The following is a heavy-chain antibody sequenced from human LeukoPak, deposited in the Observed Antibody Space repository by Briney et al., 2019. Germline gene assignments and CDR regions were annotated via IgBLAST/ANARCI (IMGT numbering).Heavy chain of an antibody. CDR1: GGSISSGGYS. J-gene: IGHJ4*02. D-gene: IGHD2-2*01. Sequence: KASETLSLTCAVSGGSISSGGYSWSWIRQPPGKGLEWIGYIYHSGSTYYNPSLKSRVTISVDRSKNQFSLKLSSVTAADTAVYYCAREDCSSTSCSVDYWGQGTLVTVSS. CDR2: IYHSGST. CDR3: AREDCSSTSCSVDY. V-gene: IGHV4-30-2*01.